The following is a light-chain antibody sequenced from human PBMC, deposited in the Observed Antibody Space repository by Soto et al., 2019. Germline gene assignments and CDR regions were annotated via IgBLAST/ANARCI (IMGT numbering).Light chain of an antibody. J-gene: IGKJ3*01. CDR3: YQYGGSPANFT. CDR1: QSVSSSY. Sequence: EIVLTQSPGTLSLSPGERATLSCRASQSVSSSYLAWYQQKPGQAPRLLIYGASSRSTGIPDRFSGSGSGTEFTLTTSRLEPEDFAVYYCYQYGGSPANFTFGPGTKVDIK. CDR2: GAS. V-gene: IGKV3-20*01.